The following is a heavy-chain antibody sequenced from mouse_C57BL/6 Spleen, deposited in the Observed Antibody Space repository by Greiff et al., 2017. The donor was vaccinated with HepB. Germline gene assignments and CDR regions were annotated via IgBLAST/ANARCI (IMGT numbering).Heavy chain of an antibody. CDR1: GYTFTSYW. CDR2: IDPNSGGT. CDR3: ARWGTTVVGYFDV. D-gene: IGHD1-1*01. V-gene: IGHV1-72*01. J-gene: IGHJ1*03. Sequence: VKVVESGAELVKPGASVKLSCKASGYTFTSYWMHWVKQRPGRGLEWIGRIDPNSGGTKYNEKFKSKATLTVDKPSSTAYMQLSSLTSEDSAVYYCARWGTTVVGYFDVWGTGTTVTVSS.